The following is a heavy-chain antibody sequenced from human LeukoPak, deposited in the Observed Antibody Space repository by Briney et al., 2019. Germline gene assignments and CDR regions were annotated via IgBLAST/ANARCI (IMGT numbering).Heavy chain of an antibody. V-gene: IGHV1-46*01. D-gene: IGHD6-13*01. Sequence: ASVKVSCKASGYTFTSYYMHWVRQAPGQGLEWMGIINPSGGSTSYAQKLQGRVTMTRDTSTSTVYMELSSLRSEDTAVYYCAGSYSSSWGPDDAFDIWGQGTMVTVSS. CDR1: GYTFTSYY. CDR3: AGSYSSSWGPDDAFDI. CDR2: INPSGGST. J-gene: IGHJ3*02.